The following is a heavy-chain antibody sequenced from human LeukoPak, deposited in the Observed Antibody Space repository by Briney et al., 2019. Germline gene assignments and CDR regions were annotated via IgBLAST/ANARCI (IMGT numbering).Heavy chain of an antibody. CDR3: AKDGPAYCGGDCYSFIQH. D-gene: IGHD2-21*02. V-gene: IGHV3-30*18. J-gene: IGHJ1*01. CDR2: ISYDGSNK. Sequence: GRSLRHSCAASGFTFSNYGMHWVRQAPGKGLEWVAVISYDGSNKYYAGSVKGRFTISGDNSKNTLYLQMNSLRAEDTAVYYCAKDGPAYCGGDCYSFIQHWGQGTLVTVSS. CDR1: GFTFSNYG.